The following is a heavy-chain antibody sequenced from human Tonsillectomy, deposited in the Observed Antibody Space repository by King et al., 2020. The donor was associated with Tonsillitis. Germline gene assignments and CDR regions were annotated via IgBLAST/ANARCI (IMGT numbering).Heavy chain of an antibody. D-gene: IGHD3-10*01. CDR1: GYSFTNYW. Sequence: EVQLVESGAEVKKPEESLKISCKGSGYSFTNYWIGWVRQMPGKGLEWMGIIYLGDSDTRYSPSFQGQVTISAAKSINTAYLQWSSLKASDTAMYYCARRGQPWFGEFLYAAFDIWGQGTVVTVSS. J-gene: IGHJ3*02. V-gene: IGHV5-51*01. CDR3: ARRGQPWFGEFLYAAFDI. CDR2: IYLGDSDT.